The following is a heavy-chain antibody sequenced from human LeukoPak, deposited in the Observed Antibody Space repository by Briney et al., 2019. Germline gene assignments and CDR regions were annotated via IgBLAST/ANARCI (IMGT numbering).Heavy chain of an antibody. CDR2: IYGSGST. D-gene: IGHD6-19*01. J-gene: IGHJ4*02. CDR3: ARYVGWYSHDS. CDR1: GDSLSSHY. V-gene: IGHV4-4*08. Sequence: SETLSLTCTVSGDSLSSHYWSWIRHPPGKGVEWIGYIYGSGSTHYDPSLRSRVTISEDTSKNEVSLKLTSVTAADTAVYYCARYVGWYSHDSGGRRPRVTVSS.